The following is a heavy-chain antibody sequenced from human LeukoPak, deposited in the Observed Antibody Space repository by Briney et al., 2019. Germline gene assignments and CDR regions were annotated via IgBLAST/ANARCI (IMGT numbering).Heavy chain of an antibody. CDR1: GGSISSSNW. CDR2: IYHSGST. J-gene: IGHJ4*02. Sequence: SETLSLTCAVSGGSISSSNWWSWVRPPPGKGLEWIGEIYHSGSTNYSPSLKSRVTISVDTSKNQFSLKLSSVTAADTAVYYCARGYCSSTSCYYFDYWGQGTLVTVSS. CDR3: ARGYCSSTSCYYFDY. D-gene: IGHD2-2*01. V-gene: IGHV4-4*02.